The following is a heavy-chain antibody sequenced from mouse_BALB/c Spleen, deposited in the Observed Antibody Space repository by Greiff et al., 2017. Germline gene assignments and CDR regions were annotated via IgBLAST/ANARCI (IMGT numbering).Heavy chain of an antibody. J-gene: IGHJ2*01. Sequence: VQLKESGAELVKPGASVKLSCTASGFNIKDTYMHWVKQRPEQGLEWIGRIDPANGNTKYDPKFQGKATITADTSSNTAYLQLSSLTSEDTAVYYCAEDRNYFDYWGQGTTLTVSS. CDR3: AEDRNYFDY. V-gene: IGHV14-3*02. CDR2: IDPANGNT. D-gene: IGHD2-3*01. CDR1: GFNIKDTY.